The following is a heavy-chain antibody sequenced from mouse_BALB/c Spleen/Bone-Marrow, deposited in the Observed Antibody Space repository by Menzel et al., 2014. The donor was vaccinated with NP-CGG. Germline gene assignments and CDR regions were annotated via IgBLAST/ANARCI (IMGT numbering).Heavy chain of an antibody. V-gene: IGHV1-14*01. Sequence: EVQLQQSGPKLVKPGASVKMSCKASGYTFTSYIMHWVKQKPGQGLEWIGYINPYNDGTKYNEKFKGKATLTSDKSSSTAYMELSSLTSEDSAVYYCARRWLPYAMDYWGQGTSVTVSS. CDR1: GYTFTSYI. CDR2: INPYNDGT. D-gene: IGHD2-3*01. CDR3: ARRWLPYAMDY. J-gene: IGHJ4*01.